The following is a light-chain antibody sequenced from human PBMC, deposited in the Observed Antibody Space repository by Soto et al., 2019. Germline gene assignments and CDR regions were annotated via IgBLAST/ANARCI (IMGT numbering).Light chain of an antibody. J-gene: IGLJ2*01. CDR1: SSDVGAYNY. Sequence: QSALTQPASVSGSPGQSITISCTGTSSDVGAYNYVSWYQQHPGKAPKLMICDVRNRPSGVSNRFSGSKSGNTASLTISGLKAEDEADYYCSSYTSSSSVVFGGGTKLTVL. CDR3: SSYTSSSSVV. V-gene: IGLV2-14*03. CDR2: DVR.